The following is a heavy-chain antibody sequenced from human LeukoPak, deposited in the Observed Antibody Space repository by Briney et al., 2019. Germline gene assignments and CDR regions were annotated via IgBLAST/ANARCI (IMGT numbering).Heavy chain of an antibody. V-gene: IGHV3-74*01. Sequence: GGSLRLSCAASGFTFSSYSMNWVRQAPGKGLVWVSRINSDGSDTTYADSVKGRFTISRDNAKNTLYLQMNSLRADETAVYYCTRAGHNWEHDYWGQGTLVTVSS. D-gene: IGHD5-24*01. CDR1: GFTFSSYS. CDR3: TRAGHNWEHDY. J-gene: IGHJ4*02. CDR2: INSDGSDT.